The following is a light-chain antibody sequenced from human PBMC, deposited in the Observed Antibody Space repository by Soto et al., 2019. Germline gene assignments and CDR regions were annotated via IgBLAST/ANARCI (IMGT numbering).Light chain of an antibody. CDR3: NSYTNINTRACV. J-gene: IGLJ1*01. V-gene: IGLV2-14*01. CDR2: EVS. CDR1: SSDVGGYNS. Sequence: QSALTQPASVSGSPGQSITISCTGTSSDVGGYNSVSWYQQHPGKAPKLMNFEVSSRPSGVSNRFSGSKSGNTASLTISGLQAEDEADYYCNSYTNINTRACVFGTGTKLTVL.